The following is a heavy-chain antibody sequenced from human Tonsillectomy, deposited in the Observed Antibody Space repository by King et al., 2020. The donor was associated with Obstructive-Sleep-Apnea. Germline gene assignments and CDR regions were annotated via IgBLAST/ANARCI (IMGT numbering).Heavy chain of an antibody. Sequence: VQLVQSGGGLVQPGVSLRLSCADSGFTVSSNDKCLFRQALGKGLEWVSVFSSGGSTYFADFLTCRLPTSRDHSKNTLYRHMNSLIAEDTAVYYCARVHGAYDILTGYYSHNPYNWFDPWGQGTLVTVSS. CDR3: ARVHGAYDILTGYYSHNPYNWFDP. CDR2: FSSGGST. J-gene: IGHJ5*02. D-gene: IGHD3-9*01. CDR1: GFTVSSND. V-gene: IGHV3-66*01.